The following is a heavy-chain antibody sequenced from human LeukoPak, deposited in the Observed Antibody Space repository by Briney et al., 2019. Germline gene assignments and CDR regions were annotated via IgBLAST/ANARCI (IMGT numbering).Heavy chain of an antibody. Sequence: SVKVSCKASGGTFSSYAISWVRQAPGQGLEWMGGIIPIFGTANYAQKFQGRVTITADESTSTAYMELSSLRSEDTAVYYCARVLGITVPAAPPDYYFDYWGQGTLVTVSS. CDR1: GGTFSSYA. CDR3: ARVLGITVPAAPPDYYFDY. J-gene: IGHJ4*02. CDR2: IIPIFGTA. V-gene: IGHV1-69*13. D-gene: IGHD2-2*01.